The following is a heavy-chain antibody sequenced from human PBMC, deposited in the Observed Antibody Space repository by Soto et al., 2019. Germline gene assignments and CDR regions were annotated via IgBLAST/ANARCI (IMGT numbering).Heavy chain of an antibody. CDR1: GFRFSAFG. CDR2: VYNDGRSE. J-gene: IGHJ4*02. V-gene: IGHV3-30*18. Sequence: VQLVESGGGAVQPGRSLTLSCAASGFRFSAFGMHWVRQAPGKGLERVAVVYNDGRSEHYADSVKGRFTISRDNSKNTLSLQMNGLRPDDTALYYCAKTITIPPSEDSTGRGALIDHWGRGARVIVSS. CDR3: AKTITIPPSEDSTGRGALIDH. D-gene: IGHD2-8*02.